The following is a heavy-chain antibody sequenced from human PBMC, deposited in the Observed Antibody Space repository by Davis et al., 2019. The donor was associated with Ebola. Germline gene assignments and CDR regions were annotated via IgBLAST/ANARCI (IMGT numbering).Heavy chain of an antibody. CDR3: ARDALGGYFLSVVGYGMDV. J-gene: IGHJ6*02. Sequence: GESLKISCAASGFTFSSYSMNWVRQAPGKGLEWVSSISSSSSYTNYADSVKGRFTISRDNAKNSLYLQMNSLRAEDTAVYYCARDALGGYFLSVVGYGMDVWGQGTTVTVSS. V-gene: IGHV3-21*01. CDR1: GFTFSSYS. D-gene: IGHD3-22*01. CDR2: ISSSSSYT.